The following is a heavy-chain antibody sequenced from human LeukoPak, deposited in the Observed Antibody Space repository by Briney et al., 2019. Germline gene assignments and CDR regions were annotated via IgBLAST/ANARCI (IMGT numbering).Heavy chain of an antibody. Sequence: GGSLRLSCAASGFTVSSNYMSWVRQAPGKGLEWVSVIYSGGSTYYADSVKGRFTISRDNSKNTLYLQMNSLRAEDTAVYYCARAGSGWYGIDYWGQGTLVTVSS. CDR1: GFTVSSNY. J-gene: IGHJ4*02. D-gene: IGHD6-19*01. CDR2: IYSGGST. V-gene: IGHV3-53*01. CDR3: ARAGSGWYGIDY.